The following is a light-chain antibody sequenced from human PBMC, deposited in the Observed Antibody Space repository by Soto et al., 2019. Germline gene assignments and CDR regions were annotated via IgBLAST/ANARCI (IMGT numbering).Light chain of an antibody. J-gene: IGLJ3*02. V-gene: IGLV1-51*02. CDR3: GTWDSSLSIWV. Sequence: QSVLTQPPSVSAAPGQKVTISCSGGSSDIGNNYVSWYQHLPGTAPKLLIFENDKRPLGIPDRFSGSTSGTSATLGITGLQTGDEGDYYCGTWDSSLSIWVFGGGTKLTVL. CDR2: END. CDR1: SSDIGNNY.